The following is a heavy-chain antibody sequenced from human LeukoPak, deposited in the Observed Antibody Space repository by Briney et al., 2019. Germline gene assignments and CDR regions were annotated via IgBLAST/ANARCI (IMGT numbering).Heavy chain of an antibody. D-gene: IGHD3-22*01. CDR2: ISAYNGNT. V-gene: IGHV1-18*01. CDR3: ARSGYDSSGYYYLFDY. Sequence: ASVKVSCKASGYTFTTSGIHWVRQAPGQGLEWMGWISAYNGNTNYAQKLQGRVTMTTDTSTSTAYMELRSRRSDDTAVYYCARSGYDSSGYYYLFDYWGQGTLVTVSS. J-gene: IGHJ4*02. CDR1: GYTFTTSG.